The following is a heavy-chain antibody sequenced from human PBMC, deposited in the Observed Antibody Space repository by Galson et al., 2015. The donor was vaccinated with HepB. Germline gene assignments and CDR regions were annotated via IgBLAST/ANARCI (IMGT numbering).Heavy chain of an antibody. Sequence: SLRLSCAASGFTFEDHDMHWVRQVPGKGLEWVSGISWYGDNIGYADSVKGRFTISRDNTKNSLYLQMDNLRADDTAVYYCARDWSPYSGAWYDAFDIWGQGTMVTVSS. V-gene: IGHV3-9*01. CDR3: ARDWSPYSGAWYDAFDI. CDR2: ISWYGDNI. D-gene: IGHD6-19*01. J-gene: IGHJ3*02. CDR1: GFTFEDHD.